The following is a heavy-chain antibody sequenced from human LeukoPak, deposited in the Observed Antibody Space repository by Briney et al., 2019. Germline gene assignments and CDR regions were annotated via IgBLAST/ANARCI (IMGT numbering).Heavy chain of an antibody. CDR2: ISYDGSNK. D-gene: IGHD1-1*01. J-gene: IGHJ4*02. Sequence: GRSLRLSSAASGFTFSSYAMHWVRQAPGKGLEWVAVISYDGSNKYYADSVKGRFTISRDNSKNTLYLQMNSLRAEDTAVYYCAREIKNGGYFDYWGQGTLVTVSS. CDR3: AREIKNGGYFDY. V-gene: IGHV3-30*01. CDR1: GFTFSSYA.